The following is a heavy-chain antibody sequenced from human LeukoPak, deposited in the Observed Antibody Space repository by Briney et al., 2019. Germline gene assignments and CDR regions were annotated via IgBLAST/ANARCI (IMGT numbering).Heavy chain of an antibody. J-gene: IGHJ3*02. CDR2: ISSSGSTI. CDR3: ARAEYDFWSGFGAFDI. V-gene: IGHV3-48*03. Sequence: PGGSLRLSCAASGFTFSSYEMNWVRQAPGKGLEWVSYISSSGSTIYYADSVKGRFTISRDNAKNSLYLQMNSLRAEDTAVYYCARAEYDFWSGFGAFDIWGQGTMVTVSS. D-gene: IGHD3-3*01. CDR1: GFTFSSYE.